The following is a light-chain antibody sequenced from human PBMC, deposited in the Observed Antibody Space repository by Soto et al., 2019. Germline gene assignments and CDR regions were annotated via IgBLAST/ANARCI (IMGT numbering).Light chain of an antibody. V-gene: IGKV3-11*01. CDR2: DAS. CDR3: QQRSDWPPT. CDR1: QSLRNY. Sequence: ENVLTQSPATLSLSPGDTATLSCRATQSLRNYLAWYQQKLGQAPRLPIYDASKRATGIPARFSGSGSGTDFTLTISSLEPEDFAVYFCQQRSDWPPTFGQGTRLEIK. J-gene: IGKJ5*01.